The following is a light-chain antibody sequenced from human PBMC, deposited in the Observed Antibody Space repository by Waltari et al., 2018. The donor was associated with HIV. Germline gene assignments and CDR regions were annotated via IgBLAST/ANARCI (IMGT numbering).Light chain of an antibody. CDR3: SSYGDNIRVL. J-gene: IGLJ2*01. CDR2: EVS. CDR1: SSDIEAYAS. Sequence: QSPLTQPPSASGSLVQSVTISSTGPSSDIEAYASLYWYQQHPNKAPKLLLYEVSKRPSGVPDRFSGSRSGETAFLSVSGLQPDDTAAYFCSSYGDNIRVLFGGGTNLTVL. V-gene: IGLV2-8*01.